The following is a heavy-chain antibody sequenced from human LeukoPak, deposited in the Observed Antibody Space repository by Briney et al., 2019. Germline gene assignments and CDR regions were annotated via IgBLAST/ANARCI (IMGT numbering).Heavy chain of an antibody. J-gene: IGHJ5*02. CDR1: GFTFSSYW. CDR3: AREGCSGGSCYHNWFDP. D-gene: IGHD2-15*01. Sequence: GGSLRLSCAASGFTFSSYWMSWVRQAPGKGPEWVANINQDGSEKYYVDSVKGRFTISRDNAKNSLYLQMNSLRAEDTAVYYCAREGCSGGSCYHNWFDPWGQGTLVTVSS. V-gene: IGHV3-7*01. CDR2: INQDGSEK.